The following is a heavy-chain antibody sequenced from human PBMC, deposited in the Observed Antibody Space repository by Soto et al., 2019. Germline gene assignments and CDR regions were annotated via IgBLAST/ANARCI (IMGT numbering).Heavy chain of an antibody. Sequence: SETLSLTCTVSGGSICSSSDYWGWIRHPPGKGLEWIGSIYYSGSTYYNPSLKSRVTISVDTSKNQFSLKLSSVTAADTAVYYCARHDSPYYYDSSGLDPWGQGTLVTVYS. CDR3: ARHDSPYYYDSSGLDP. D-gene: IGHD3-22*01. J-gene: IGHJ5*02. CDR2: IYYSGST. V-gene: IGHV4-39*01. CDR1: GGSICSSSDY.